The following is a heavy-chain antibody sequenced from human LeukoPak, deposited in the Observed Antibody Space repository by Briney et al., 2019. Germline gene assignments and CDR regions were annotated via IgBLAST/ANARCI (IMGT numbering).Heavy chain of an antibody. V-gene: IGHV4-38-2*01. CDR1: GYSISSGYY. Sequence: KPSETLSLTCAVSGYSISSGYYWGWIRQPPGKGLEWIGSIYHSGSTYYNPSLKSRVTISVDTSKNQFSLNLSSVTAADTAVYYCARLTYCSGGTCFGLDFDYWGQGTLVTVSS. CDR2: IYHSGST. D-gene: IGHD2-15*01. CDR3: ARLTYCSGGTCFGLDFDY. J-gene: IGHJ4*02.